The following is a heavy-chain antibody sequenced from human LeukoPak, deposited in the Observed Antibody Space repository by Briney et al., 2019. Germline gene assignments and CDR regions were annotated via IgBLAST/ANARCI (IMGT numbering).Heavy chain of an antibody. CDR3: ARGVPAAKYYYYYYMDV. Sequence: PSETLSLTCTVSGGSISSSSYYWGWIRQPPGKGLEWIGSIYYSGSTYYNPSLKSRVTISVDTSKNQFSLKLSSVTAADTAVYYCARGVPAAKYYYYYYMDVWGKGTTVTVSS. CDR1: GGSISSSSYY. V-gene: IGHV4-39*07. D-gene: IGHD2-2*01. J-gene: IGHJ6*03. CDR2: IYYSGST.